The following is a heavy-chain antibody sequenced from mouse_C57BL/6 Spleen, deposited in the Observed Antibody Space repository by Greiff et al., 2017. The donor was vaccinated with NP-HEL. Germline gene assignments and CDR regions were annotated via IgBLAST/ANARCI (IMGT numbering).Heavy chain of an antibody. CDR2: IYPGDGDT. V-gene: IGHV1-82*01. Sequence: VQLQQSGPELVKPGASVKISCKASGYAFSSSWMNWVKQRPGKGLEWIGRIYPGDGDTNYNGKFKGKATLTADKSSSTAYMQLSSLTSEDSAVYFCARTRSTIGAMDYWGQGTSVTVSS. CDR1: GYAFSSSW. J-gene: IGHJ4*01. D-gene: IGHD3-1*01. CDR3: ARTRSTIGAMDY.